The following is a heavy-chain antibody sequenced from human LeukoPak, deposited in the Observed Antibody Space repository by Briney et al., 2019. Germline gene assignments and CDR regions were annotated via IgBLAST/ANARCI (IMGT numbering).Heavy chain of an antibody. CDR3: ARLGGYYDSTPGDY. CDR2: INHSGST. Sequence: SETLSLTCAVYGGSFSGYYWSWIRQPPGKGLEWIGEINHSGSTNYNPSLKSRVTISVDTSKNQFSLKLSSVAAADTAVYYCARLGGYYDSTPGDYWGQGTLVTLSS. D-gene: IGHD3-22*01. CDR1: GGSFSGYY. J-gene: IGHJ4*02. V-gene: IGHV4-34*01.